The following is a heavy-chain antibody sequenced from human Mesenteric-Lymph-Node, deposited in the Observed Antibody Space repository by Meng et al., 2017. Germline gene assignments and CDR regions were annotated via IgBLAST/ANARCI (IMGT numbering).Heavy chain of an antibody. J-gene: IGHJ4*02. D-gene: IGHD3-10*01. CDR3: ARDSYGWGSHDY. CDR2: ISAYNGNT. Sequence: ASVKVSCKASGYTFTSYGISWVRQAPGQGLEWMGWISAYNGNTNYAQKLQGRVTMTTDTSTSTAYMELRSLRSDDTAVYYCARDSYGWGSHDYWGQGMLVTVSS. CDR1: GYTFTSYG. V-gene: IGHV1-18*01.